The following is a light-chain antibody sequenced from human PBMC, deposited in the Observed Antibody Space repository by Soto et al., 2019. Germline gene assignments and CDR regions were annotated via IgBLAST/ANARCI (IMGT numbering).Light chain of an antibody. CDR2: DAS. V-gene: IGKV3-11*01. J-gene: IGKJ3*01. Sequence: EIVLTQSPDTLSLSPGERATLSCRASQSVSSSLAWYQQKPGQAPRLLIYDASNRATGIPARFSGSGSGTDFTITISSLEPDDFAVYYCQQRSNWPPEVTFGPGTKVDIK. CDR3: QQRSNWPPEVT. CDR1: QSVSSS.